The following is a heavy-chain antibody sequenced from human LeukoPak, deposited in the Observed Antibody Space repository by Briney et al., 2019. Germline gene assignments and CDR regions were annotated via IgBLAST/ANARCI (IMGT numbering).Heavy chain of an antibody. CDR3: VRDRGWNIDL. CDR1: GFNLNKYW. CDR2: IKTDGTYP. V-gene: IGHV3-74*01. D-gene: IGHD1/OR15-1a*01. J-gene: IGHJ5*02. Sequence: LAGGSLRLSCVASGFNLNKYWMGWVRQETGKGVMWVARIKTDGTYPTSAVSVTPPFPISRDNPKNTLYLQMNRLRLEHAAVYYCVRDRGWNIDLWGQGTLVTVSS.